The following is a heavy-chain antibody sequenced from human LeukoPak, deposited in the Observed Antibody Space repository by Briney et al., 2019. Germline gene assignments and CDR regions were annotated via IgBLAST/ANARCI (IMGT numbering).Heavy chain of an antibody. CDR1: GDSISSYY. CDR3: ANYYDSSGYTT. Sequence: PSETLSLACTVSGDSISSYYWSWIRQPPGKGLEWIGYIYYSGSTNYNPSLKSRVTISVDTSKNQFSLKLSSVTAADTAVYYCANYYDSSGYTTWGQGTLVTVSS. V-gene: IGHV4-59*01. CDR2: IYYSGST. D-gene: IGHD3-22*01. J-gene: IGHJ5*02.